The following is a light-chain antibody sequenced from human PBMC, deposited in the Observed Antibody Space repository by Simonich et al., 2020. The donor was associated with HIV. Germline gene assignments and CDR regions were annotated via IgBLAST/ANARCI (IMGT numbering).Light chain of an antibody. Sequence: DIVMTQSPDSLAVSLGERATINCKSSQSVLYSSNNKNYLAWYQQKPRQPPKLLIYWESTRESGVPDRFSGSGSGTDFTLTISSLQAEDVAVYYCQQYYSTPRTFGQGTKVEIK. CDR1: QSVLYSSNNKNY. V-gene: IGKV4-1*01. J-gene: IGKJ1*01. CDR3: QQYYSTPRT. CDR2: WES.